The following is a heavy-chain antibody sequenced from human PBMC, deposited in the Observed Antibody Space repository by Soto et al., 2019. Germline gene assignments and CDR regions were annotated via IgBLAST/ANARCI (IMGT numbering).Heavy chain of an antibody. CDR1: GFTFSSYS. V-gene: IGHV3-48*01. J-gene: IGHJ5*02. CDR3: AREYDILNWFDP. Sequence: EVQLVESGGGLVQPGGSLRLSCAASGFTFSSYSMNWVRQAPGKGLEWVSYISSSSSTIYYADSVKGRFTISRDNAKNSLYLQMIRLRAEDTAVYYCAREYDILNWFDPWGQGTLVTVSS. CDR2: ISSSSSTI. D-gene: IGHD3-9*01.